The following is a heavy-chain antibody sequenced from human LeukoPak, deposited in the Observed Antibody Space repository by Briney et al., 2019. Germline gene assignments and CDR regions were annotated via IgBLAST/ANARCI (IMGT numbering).Heavy chain of an antibody. V-gene: IGHV4-38-2*02. CDR2: IYHSGST. J-gene: IGHJ4*02. CDR1: GYSISSGYY. D-gene: IGHD3-3*02. CDR3: ASCIFGVVIFHY. Sequence: SETLSLTCTVSGYSISSGYYWGWIRHPPGKGLEWVGSIYHSGSTYYNPSLKSRVTISVDTSKNQFSLKLSSVTAADTAVCYCASCIFGVVIFHYWGQGTLVTVSS.